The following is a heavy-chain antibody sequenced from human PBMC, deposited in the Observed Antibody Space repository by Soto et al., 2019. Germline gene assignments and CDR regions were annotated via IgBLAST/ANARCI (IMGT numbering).Heavy chain of an antibody. CDR2: ISYDGSNK. V-gene: IGHV3-30*18. Sequence: GGSLRLSCAASGFTFSSYGMHWVRQAPGKGLEWVAVISYDGSNKYYADSVKGRFTISRDNSKNTLYLQMNSLRAEDTAVYYCAKGSRVAVADFDYWGQGTLVTVSS. D-gene: IGHD6-19*01. J-gene: IGHJ4*02. CDR1: GFTFSSYG. CDR3: AKGSRVAVADFDY.